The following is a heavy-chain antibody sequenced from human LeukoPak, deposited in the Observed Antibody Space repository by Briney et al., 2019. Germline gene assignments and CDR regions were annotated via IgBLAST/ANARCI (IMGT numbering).Heavy chain of an antibody. Sequence: GGSLRLSCATSGFTFNDHYLGWVRQAPGKGLEWVGRTRNRANSYTTEYAASVKGRFTISRDDSKNSLRLQMSSLKTEDTAIYYCVASIISPSNYWGQGTLVTVSS. V-gene: IGHV3-72*01. CDR3: VASIISPSNY. CDR2: TRNRANSYTT. CDR1: GFTFNDHY. D-gene: IGHD3-10*01. J-gene: IGHJ4*02.